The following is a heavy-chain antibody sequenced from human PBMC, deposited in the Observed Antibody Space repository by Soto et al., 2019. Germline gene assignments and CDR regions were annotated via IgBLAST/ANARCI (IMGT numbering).Heavy chain of an antibody. J-gene: IGHJ4*02. D-gene: IGHD6-6*01. CDR2: ISGSGGSI. CDR1: GFTFSSYS. Sequence: GGSLRLSCAASGFTFSSYSMNWVRQAPGKGLEWVSAISGSGGSIYYADSVKGRFTISRDNSKNTLYLQMNSLRAEDTAVYYCAKGRSSSSLSFDYWGQGTLVTVSS. CDR3: AKGRSSSSLSFDY. V-gene: IGHV3-23*01.